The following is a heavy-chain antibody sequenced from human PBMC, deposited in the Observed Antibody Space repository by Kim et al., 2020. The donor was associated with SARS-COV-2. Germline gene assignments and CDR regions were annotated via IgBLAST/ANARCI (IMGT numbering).Heavy chain of an antibody. V-gene: IGHV4-39*07. CDR2: IYYSGST. D-gene: IGHD5-18*01. CDR1: GGSISSSSYY. CDR3: ATYFDSDDYFDY. J-gene: IGHJ4*02. Sequence: SETLSLTCTVSGGSISSSSYYWGWIRQPPGKGLEWIGSIYYSGSTYYNPSLKSRVTISVDTSKNQFSLKLSSVTAADTAVYYCATYFDSDDYFDYWGQGTLVTVSS.